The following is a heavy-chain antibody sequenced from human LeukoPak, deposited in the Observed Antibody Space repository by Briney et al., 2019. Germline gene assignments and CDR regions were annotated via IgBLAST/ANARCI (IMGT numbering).Heavy chain of an antibody. J-gene: IGHJ5*02. V-gene: IGHV3-7*01. Sequence: QPGGSLRLSCAASGFTLSSYWMSWVRQAPGKGLEWVAHIKQDGSDKYYVDSVKGRFTISRDNAKNSLYLQMNGLRAEDTAVYYCARYATSSGSRWLEPWGQGTLVTVSS. CDR1: GFTLSSYW. CDR3: ARYATSSGSRWLEP. CDR2: IKQDGSDK. D-gene: IGHD6-19*01.